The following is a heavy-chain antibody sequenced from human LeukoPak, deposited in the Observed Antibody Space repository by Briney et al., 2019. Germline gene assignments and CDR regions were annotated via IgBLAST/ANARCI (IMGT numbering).Heavy chain of an antibody. CDR2: INSDGSTT. CDR1: GFTFSSYW. V-gene: IGHV3-74*01. Sequence: GGSLRLSCGASGFTFSSYWMHWVRHAPRKGLVWISRINSDGSTTSYADSVKGRFTISRDNAKNTLYLQMNSLRAEDTAEYYCARASHYYDSSGSLPWGQGTLVTVSS. J-gene: IGHJ5*02. D-gene: IGHD3-22*01. CDR3: ARASHYYDSSGSLP.